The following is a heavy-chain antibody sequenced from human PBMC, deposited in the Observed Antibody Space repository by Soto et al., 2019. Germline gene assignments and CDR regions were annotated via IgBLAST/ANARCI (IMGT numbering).Heavy chain of an antibody. Sequence: QITLKESGPTLVKPTQPLTLTCTFSGFSLSTSGVGVGWIRQPPGKALEWLALIYWDDDKRYSPSLKSRLTITKDTSKNQVVLTMTNMDPVDTATYYCAHSAAYSSSWELYYFDYWGQGTLVTVSS. CDR2: IYWDDDK. J-gene: IGHJ4*02. V-gene: IGHV2-5*02. CDR3: AHSAAYSSSWELYYFDY. D-gene: IGHD6-13*01. CDR1: GFSLSTSGVG.